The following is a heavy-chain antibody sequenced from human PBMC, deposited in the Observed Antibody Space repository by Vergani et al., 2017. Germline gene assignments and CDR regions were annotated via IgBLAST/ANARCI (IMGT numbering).Heavy chain of an antibody. CDR1: GLPFSSYA. CDR2: ISGSGGST. CDR3: AKTVYYYDSTYYFDY. J-gene: IGHJ4*02. D-gene: IGHD3-22*01. Sequence: EVQLLESGGGLVQPGGSLSLSGAASGLPFSSYAMSWVRQAPGRGLEWVSAISGSGGSTYYADSVKGRFTISRDNSKNTLYLQMNSLRAEDTAVYYCAKTVYYYDSTYYFDYWGQGTLVTVSS. V-gene: IGHV3-23*01.